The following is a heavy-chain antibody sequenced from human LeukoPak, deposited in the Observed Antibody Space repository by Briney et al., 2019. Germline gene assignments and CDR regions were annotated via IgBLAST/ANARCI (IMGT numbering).Heavy chain of an antibody. CDR3: ARDVSGGSAALDY. Sequence: GGSLRLSCAASGFTVSSNYMSWVRQAPGKGLEWVSYIYTSSNTIYYADSVKGRFTISRDNAKNSLYLQMNSLRAEDTAVYYCARDVSGGSAALDYWGQGTLVTVSS. J-gene: IGHJ4*02. CDR1: GFTVSSNY. V-gene: IGHV3-11*04. D-gene: IGHD2-15*01. CDR2: IYTSSNTI.